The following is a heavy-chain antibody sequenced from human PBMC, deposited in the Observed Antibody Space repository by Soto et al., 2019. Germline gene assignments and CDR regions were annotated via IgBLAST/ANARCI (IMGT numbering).Heavy chain of an antibody. Sequence: PSETLSLTCTVSGGSTSSDNYWRWIRQPPGKGLEWIGHIYYSGNTDYNPSLKSRLAISIDTSKNQFSLKLSSVTAADTAVYFCAREGGESSDGLYYFDAWGQGSLGTVSS. CDR1: GGSTSSDNY. CDR2: IYYSGNT. D-gene: IGHD3-16*01. V-gene: IGHV4-30-4*01. CDR3: AREGGESSDGLYYFDA. J-gene: IGHJ4*02.